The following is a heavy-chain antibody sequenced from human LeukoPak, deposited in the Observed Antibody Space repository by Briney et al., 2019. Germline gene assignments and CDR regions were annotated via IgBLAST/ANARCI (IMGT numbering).Heavy chain of an antibody. D-gene: IGHD3-10*01. V-gene: IGHV3-33*01. CDR3: ARDIFGSGTYPDF. CDR2: IWHDGSHK. CDR1: GFAFNTYA. J-gene: IGHJ4*02. Sequence: GGSLRLSCAPSGFAFNTYAMHCVRQAPHQRLEWVALIWHDGSHKFSSNSVRGQFTISRENSKNTVSLQMTNLRPEDTAVYYCARDIFGSGTYPDFWGQGTLVTASS.